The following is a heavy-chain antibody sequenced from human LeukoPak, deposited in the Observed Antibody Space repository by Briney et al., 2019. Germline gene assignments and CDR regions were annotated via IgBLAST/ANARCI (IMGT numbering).Heavy chain of an antibody. CDR1: GFTFSSYG. D-gene: IGHD6-19*01. CDR3: ARDSSSGWDPPFDY. J-gene: IGHJ4*02. Sequence: PGRSLRLSCAASGFTFSSYGMHWVRQAPGKGLEWVAVISYDGSNKYYADSVKGRFTISRDNSKNTLYLQMNSLRAEDTAVYYCARDSSSGWDPPFDYWGQGTLVTVSS. V-gene: IGHV3-30*19. CDR2: ISYDGSNK.